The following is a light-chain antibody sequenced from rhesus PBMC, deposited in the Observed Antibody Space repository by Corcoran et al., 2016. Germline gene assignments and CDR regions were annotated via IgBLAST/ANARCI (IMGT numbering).Light chain of an antibody. CDR3: QQYVDLPLT. V-gene: IGKV1-19*01. Sequence: DIQMTQSPSSLSASVGDKVTITCHASQAISSWLAWYQQKRRKAPRPLIYVASSLQSGVPSRFSGMGSGTDYPLTISSLQPEDFATYYCQQYVDLPLTFGGGTKVEIK. CDR1: QAISSW. CDR2: VAS. J-gene: IGKJ4*01.